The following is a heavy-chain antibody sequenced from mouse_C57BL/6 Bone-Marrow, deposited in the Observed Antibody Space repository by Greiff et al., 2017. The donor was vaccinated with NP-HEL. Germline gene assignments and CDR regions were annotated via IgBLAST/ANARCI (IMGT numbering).Heavy chain of an antibody. CDR3: APWDYAMDY. V-gene: IGHV5-6*02. J-gene: IGHJ4*01. CDR2: ISSGGSYT. Sequence: EVMLVESGGDLVKPGGSLKLSCAASGFTFSSYGMSWVRQTPDKRLEWVATISSGGSYTYYPDSVKGRFTISRDNAKNTLYLQRSSLKSEDTAMYYCAPWDYAMDYWGQGTSVTVSS. CDR1: GFTFSSYG.